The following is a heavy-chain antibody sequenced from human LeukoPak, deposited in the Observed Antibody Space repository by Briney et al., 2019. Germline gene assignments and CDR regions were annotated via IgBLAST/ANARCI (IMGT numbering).Heavy chain of an antibody. V-gene: IGHV3-73*01. CDR1: GFTFSGSA. CDR2: IRTKTNSYAT. CDR3: TRHYYYMDV. J-gene: IGHJ6*03. Sequence: PGGSLRLSCAASGFTFSGSAMHWVRQASGKGLEWVGRIRTKTNSYATEYAASVKGRFTISRDDSKNTAYLQMNSLKTEDTAVYYCTRHYYYMDVWGKGTTVTVSS.